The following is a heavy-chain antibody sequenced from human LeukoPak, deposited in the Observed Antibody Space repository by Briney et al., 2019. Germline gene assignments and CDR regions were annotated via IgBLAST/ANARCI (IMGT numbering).Heavy chain of an antibody. Sequence: SQTLSLTCTVSGGSISSGDYYWSWIRQPPGKGLEWIGYIYYSGSTYYNPSLKSRVTISVDTSKNQFSLKLSSVTAADTAVYYCARDLSGYDSSGSSGHHGGQGTLVTVSS. J-gene: IGHJ1*01. CDR3: ARDLSGYDSSGSSGHH. V-gene: IGHV4-30-4*01. D-gene: IGHD3-22*01. CDR1: GGSISSGDYY. CDR2: IYYSGST.